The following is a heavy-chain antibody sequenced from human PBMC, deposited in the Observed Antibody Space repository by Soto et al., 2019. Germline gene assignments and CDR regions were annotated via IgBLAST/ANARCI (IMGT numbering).Heavy chain of an antibody. J-gene: IGHJ3*02. CDR1: GFTFSSYG. Sequence: GGSLRLSCAASGFTFSSYGLHWVRQAPGKGLEWVAVISYDGRNKYYADSVKGRFTISRDNSKNTLYLQMNSLRAEDTAVYYCAKIGDLAAPLDFCSSTSCYTGPDAFVIWGQGTMVTVSS. CDR3: AKIGDLAAPLDFCSSTSCYTGPDAFVI. CDR2: ISYDGRNK. V-gene: IGHV3-30*18. D-gene: IGHD2-2*02.